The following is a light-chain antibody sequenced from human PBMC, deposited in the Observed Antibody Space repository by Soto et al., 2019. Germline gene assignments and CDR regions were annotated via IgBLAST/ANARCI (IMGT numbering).Light chain of an antibody. J-gene: IGLJ1*01. V-gene: IGLV2-14*01. CDR3: SSYTATSTHYV. CDR2: EVN. Sequence: QSVLTQPASVSGSPGQSITISCTGTSSDVGDHNYVSWYQQKPGKAPKLLISEVNNRPSGVSNRFSGSKSGNTASLTISGLRPDDEADYYCSSYTATSTHYVFGSGTKVT. CDR1: SSDVGDHNY.